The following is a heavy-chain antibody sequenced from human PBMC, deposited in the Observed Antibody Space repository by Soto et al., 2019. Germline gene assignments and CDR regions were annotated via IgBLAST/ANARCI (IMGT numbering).Heavy chain of an antibody. V-gene: IGHV1-18*04. CDR3: AREGRNFDWLLDYYGMDV. J-gene: IGHJ6*02. CDR1: GYTFTSYG. CDR2: ISAYNGNT. Sequence: ASVKVSCKASGYTFTSYGISWVRQAPGQGLEWMGWISAYNGNTSFAQKLQGRVTMTTDTSTRTAYMELRSLRSDDTAVYYCAREGRNFDWLLDYYGMDVWGQGTTVTVSS. D-gene: IGHD3-9*01.